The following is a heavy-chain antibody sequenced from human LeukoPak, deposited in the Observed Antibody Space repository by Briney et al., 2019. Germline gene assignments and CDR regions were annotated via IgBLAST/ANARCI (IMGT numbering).Heavy chain of an antibody. CDR2: IYSGGST. J-gene: IGHJ4*02. Sequence: HPSETLSLTCTVSGGSISSSSYYWGWIRQAPGKGLEWVSVIYSGGSTYYADSVKGRFTISRDNSKNTLYLQMNSLRAEDTAVYYCARDPYQGCFDYWGQGTLVTVSS. CDR3: ARDPYQGCFDY. CDR1: GGSISSSSYY. D-gene: IGHD2-2*01. V-gene: IGHV3-66*01.